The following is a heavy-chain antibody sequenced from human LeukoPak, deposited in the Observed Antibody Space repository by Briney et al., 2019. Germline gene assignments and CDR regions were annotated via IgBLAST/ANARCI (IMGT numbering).Heavy chain of an antibody. J-gene: IGHJ1*01. CDR2: IKQDGSEK. V-gene: IGHV3-7*01. CDR3: ARWSLNSSGYKSREYFQH. CDR1: GFTFSSYW. D-gene: IGHD6-19*01. Sequence: GGSLRLSCAASGFTFSSYWMSWVRQAPGKGLEWVANIKQDGSEKYYVDSVKGRFTISRDNAKNSVHLQMNSLRAEDTAVYYCARWSLNSSGYKSREYFQHWGQGTLVAVSS.